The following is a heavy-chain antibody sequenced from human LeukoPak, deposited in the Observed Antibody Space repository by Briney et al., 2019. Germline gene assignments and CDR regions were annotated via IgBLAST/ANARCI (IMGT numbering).Heavy chain of an antibody. D-gene: IGHD6-13*01. CDR3: AREPPSSSWHLGVWFDP. CDR1: GFTFSSYS. Sequence: GGSLRLSCAASGFTFSSYSMNWVRQAPGKGLEWVSYISSSSSTIYYADSVKGRFTISRDNAKNSLYLQMNSLRAEDTAVYYCAREPPSSSWHLGVWFDPWGQGTLVTVSS. V-gene: IGHV3-48*01. J-gene: IGHJ5*02. CDR2: ISSSSSTI.